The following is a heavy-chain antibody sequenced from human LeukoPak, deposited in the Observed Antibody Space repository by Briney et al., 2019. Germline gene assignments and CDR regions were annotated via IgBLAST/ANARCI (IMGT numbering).Heavy chain of an antibody. V-gene: IGHV3-48*03. CDR3: ARSTSSEYDIYHFDY. J-gene: IGHJ4*02. D-gene: IGHD3-9*01. CDR2: ISSGAGTK. Sequence: GGSLRLSCAASGFTFSSYEMNWVRQAPGKGLEWISYISSGAGTKYYADSVKGRFTISRDNAKNSLYLQMNSLRAEDTAVYYCARSTSSEYDIYHFDYWGQGTLVTVSS. CDR1: GFTFSSYE.